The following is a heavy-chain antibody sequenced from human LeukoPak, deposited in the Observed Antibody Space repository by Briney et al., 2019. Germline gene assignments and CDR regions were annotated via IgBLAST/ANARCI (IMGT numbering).Heavy chain of an antibody. V-gene: IGHV1-69*05. Sequence: GASVKVSCKASGGTFSSYAISWVRQAPGQGLEWMGGIIPIFGTTNYAQKLQGRVTMTTDTSTSTAYMELRSLRSDDTAVYYCARGRRDGYNRLFDYWGQGTLATVSS. J-gene: IGHJ4*02. CDR1: GGTFSSYA. CDR3: ARGRRDGYNRLFDY. CDR2: IIPIFGTT. D-gene: IGHD5-24*01.